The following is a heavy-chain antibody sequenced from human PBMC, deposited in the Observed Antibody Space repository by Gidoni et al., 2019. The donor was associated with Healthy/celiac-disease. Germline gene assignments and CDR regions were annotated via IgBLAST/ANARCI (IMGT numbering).Heavy chain of an antibody. Sequence: QVQLQESGPGLVKPSETLSLTCTVSGYSISRGYYWGWIRQPPGKGLEWIGSIYHSGRTYYNTSLKSRVTRSVDTSKNKFSLKLSSVTAADTAVYYCALEGSSGSFDYWGQGTLVTVSS. CDR3: ALEGSSGSFDY. CDR2: IYHSGRT. V-gene: IGHV4-38-2*02. D-gene: IGHD3-22*01. CDR1: GYSISRGYY. J-gene: IGHJ4*02.